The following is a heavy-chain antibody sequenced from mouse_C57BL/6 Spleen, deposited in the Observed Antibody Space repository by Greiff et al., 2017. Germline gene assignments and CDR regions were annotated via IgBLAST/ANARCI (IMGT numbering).Heavy chain of an antibody. CDR3: ARGDYSNSFAY. V-gene: IGHV1-7*01. CDR1: GYTFTSYW. D-gene: IGHD2-5*01. J-gene: IGHJ3*01. Sequence: QVQLQQSGAELAKPGASVKLSCKASGYTFTSYWMHWVKQRPGQGLDWIGYINPSSGYTKYNQKFKDKATLTADKASSTAYMQLSSLTYEDSAVYYCARGDYSNSFAYWGQGTLGTVSA. CDR2: INPSSGYT.